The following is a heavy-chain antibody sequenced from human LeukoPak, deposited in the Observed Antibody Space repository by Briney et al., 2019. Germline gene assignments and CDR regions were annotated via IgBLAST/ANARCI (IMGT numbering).Heavy chain of an antibody. V-gene: IGHV3-64D*06. CDR3: VKSAAVATVGVDY. J-gene: IGHJ4*02. CDR1: GFPFSTYA. CDR2: ISPNGGST. Sequence: GGSLRLSCSAPGFPFSTYAMHWVRQAPGKGLEYVSAISPNGGSTYYADSVKGRFTISRDNSKNTLYLQMYSLRFEDTAVYYCVKSAAVATVGVDYWGQGTLVTVSS. D-gene: IGHD5-12*01.